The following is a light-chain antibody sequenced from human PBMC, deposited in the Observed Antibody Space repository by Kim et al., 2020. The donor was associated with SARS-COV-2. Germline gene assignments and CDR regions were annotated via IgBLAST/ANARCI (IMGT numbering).Light chain of an antibody. J-gene: IGLJ2*01. Sequence: GQPVTISCTGTNSDVGGYDSVSWYQQHPGKAPKLMIYEVTKRPSGVPDRFSGSKSGSTASLTVSGLQADDEADYYCSSYADTTPVVFGGGTKVTVL. CDR1: NSDVGGYDS. CDR3: SSYADTTPVV. CDR2: EVT. V-gene: IGLV2-8*01.